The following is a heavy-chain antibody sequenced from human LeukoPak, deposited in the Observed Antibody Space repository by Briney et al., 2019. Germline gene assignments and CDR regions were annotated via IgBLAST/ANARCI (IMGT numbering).Heavy chain of an antibody. D-gene: IGHD1-26*01. CDR1: GGSISSSSYY. V-gene: IGHV4-39*01. CDR3: ARHAPTLSGSYKEFDY. CDR2: IYYSGST. J-gene: IGHJ4*02. Sequence: PSETLSLTCTVSGGSISSSSYYWGWIRQPPGKGLEWIGSIYYSGSTYYNPSLKSRVTISVDTSKNQFSLKLSSVTAADTAVYYCARHAPTLSGSYKEFDYWGQGTLSPSPQ.